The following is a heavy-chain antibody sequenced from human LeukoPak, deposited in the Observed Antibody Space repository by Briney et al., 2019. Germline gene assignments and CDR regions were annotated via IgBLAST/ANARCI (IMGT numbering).Heavy chain of an antibody. D-gene: IGHD5/OR15-5a*01. J-gene: IGHJ4*02. CDR1: GGSISSGGYY. Sequence: KPSETLSLTCTVSGGSISSGGYYWSWIRQHPGKGLEWIGYIYCSGSTYYNPSLKSRVTISVDTSKNQFSLKLSSVTAADTAVYYCARAFLSRGSSRYYFDYWGQGTLVTVSS. CDR3: ARAFLSRGSSRYYFDY. CDR2: IYCSGST. V-gene: IGHV4-31*03.